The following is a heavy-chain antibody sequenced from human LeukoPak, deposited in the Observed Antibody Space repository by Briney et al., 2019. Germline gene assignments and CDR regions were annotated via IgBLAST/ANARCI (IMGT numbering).Heavy chain of an antibody. CDR1: GFTFSNYW. V-gene: IGHV3-7*01. D-gene: IGHD3-10*01. CDR3: ARVWEPSLWFGELLSPYYYYYGMDV. J-gene: IGHJ6*02. Sequence: GGSLRLSCAASGFTFSNYWLTWVRQAPGQGLEWVANIKQDGSEKYYVDSVKGRFTISRDNAKNSLYLQMNSLRAEDTAVYYCARVWEPSLWFGELLSPYYYYYGMDVWGQGTTVTVSS. CDR2: IKQDGSEK.